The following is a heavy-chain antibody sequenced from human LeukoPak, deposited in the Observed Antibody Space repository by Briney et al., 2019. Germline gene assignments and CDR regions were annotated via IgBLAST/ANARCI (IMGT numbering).Heavy chain of an antibody. CDR2: INAGNGDDT. J-gene: IGHJ4*02. CDR3: ARVKTEKGVVIVFDY. V-gene: IGHV1-3*01. Sequence: GASVKVSCKASGYAFPHYGVQWVRQAPGQTLEWMGWINAGNGDDTKYSQKFQARLTMTTDTSATTVYMELSSLRSEDTAVYYCARVKTEKGVVIVFDYWGQGTLVTVSS. D-gene: IGHD3-3*01. CDR1: GYAFPHYG.